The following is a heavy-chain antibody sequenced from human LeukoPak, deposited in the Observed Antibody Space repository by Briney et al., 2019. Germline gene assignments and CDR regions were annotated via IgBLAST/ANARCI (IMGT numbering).Heavy chain of an antibody. V-gene: IGHV4-39*07. CDR2: IYYSGTD. CDR1: GGSISSSSYY. J-gene: IGHJ4*02. D-gene: IGHD1-7*01. CDR3: ARLNGNFQNFYDY. Sequence: SETLSLTCTVSGGSISSSSYYWGWLRQPPGKGLQWIGHIYYSGTDFYNPSLKSRVTISVDTSKNQFSLKLTSVTAADTALYYCARLNGNFQNFYDYWGQGTLVTFSS.